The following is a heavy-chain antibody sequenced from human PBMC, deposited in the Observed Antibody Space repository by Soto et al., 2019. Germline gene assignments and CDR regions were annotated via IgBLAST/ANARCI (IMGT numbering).Heavy chain of an antibody. V-gene: IGHV4-59*11. CDR3: AKDREVIYYDSSGLPLDY. J-gene: IGHJ4*02. D-gene: IGHD3-22*01. CDR2: IYYTGST. Sequence: SETLSLTCGFSGGSISSHYWSLIRQPPGKGLEWIGFIYYTGSTNYNPSLKSRVTISVDTSKNQFSLKLSSVTTADTAVYYCAKDREVIYYDSSGLPLDYWGQGTLVTVSS. CDR1: GGSISSHY.